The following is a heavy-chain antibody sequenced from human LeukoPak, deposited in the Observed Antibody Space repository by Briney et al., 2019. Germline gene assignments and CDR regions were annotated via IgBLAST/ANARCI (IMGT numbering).Heavy chain of an antibody. CDR3: AREYYYTLDV. CDR1: GFTFSDYY. V-gene: IGHV3-11*05. J-gene: IGHJ6*02. Sequence: PGRSLRLSCAASGFTFSDYYMSWIRQAPGKGLEWVSYISKPGTYTDYADSVKGRFTISRDNAKNSLYLQMNSVRAEDTAVYYCAREYYYTLDVWGQGTTVTVSS. CDR2: ISKPGTYT.